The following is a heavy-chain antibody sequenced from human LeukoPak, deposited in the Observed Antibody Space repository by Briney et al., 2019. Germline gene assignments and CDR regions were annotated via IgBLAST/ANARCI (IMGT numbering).Heavy chain of an antibody. V-gene: IGHV4-59*01. Sequence: PSETLSLTCTVSGGSISSYYWSWIRQPPGKGLEWIGYIYYSGSTNYNPSLKSRVTISVDTSKNQSSLKLSSVTAADTAVYYCARRLGYCSSTSCLNWFDPWGQGTLVTVSS. D-gene: IGHD2-2*01. J-gene: IGHJ5*02. CDR2: IYYSGST. CDR3: ARRLGYCSSTSCLNWFDP. CDR1: GGSISSYY.